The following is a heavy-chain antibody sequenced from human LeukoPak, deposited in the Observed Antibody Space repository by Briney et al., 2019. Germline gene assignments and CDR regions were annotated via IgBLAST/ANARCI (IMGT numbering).Heavy chain of an antibody. Sequence: PSETLSLTCTVSGGSISSYYWSWIRQPPGEGLEWIGYIYYSGSTNYNPSLKSRVTISVDTSKNQFSLRLYSVTAADTAVFYCARRRTDSSGYYNWFDPWGQGTLVTVSS. CDR2: IYYSGST. CDR3: ARRRTDSSGYYNWFDP. D-gene: IGHD3-22*01. V-gene: IGHV4-59*08. J-gene: IGHJ5*02. CDR1: GGSISSYY.